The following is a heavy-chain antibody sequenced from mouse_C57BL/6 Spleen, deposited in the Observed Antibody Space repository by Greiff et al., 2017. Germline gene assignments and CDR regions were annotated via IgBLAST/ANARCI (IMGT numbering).Heavy chain of an antibody. Sequence: EVKLLESGAELVKPGASVKLSCTASGFNIKDYYMHWVKQRTEQGLEWIGRIDPEDGETKYAPKFQGKATITADTSSNTAYLQLSSLASEDTAVYYCANGYPGNYAMDYWGQGTSVTVSS. J-gene: IGHJ4*01. CDR3: ANGYPGNYAMDY. V-gene: IGHV14-2*01. D-gene: IGHD2-2*01. CDR1: GFNIKDYY. CDR2: IDPEDGET.